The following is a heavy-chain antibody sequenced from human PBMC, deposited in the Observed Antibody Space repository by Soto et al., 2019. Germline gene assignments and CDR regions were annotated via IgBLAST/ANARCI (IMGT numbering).Heavy chain of an antibody. CDR3: ASGGYCSSTSCSGGYYYYGMDV. V-gene: IGHV5-10-1*01. Sequence: PGESLKISCKGSGYSFTSYWISWVRQMPGKGLEWMGRIDPSDSYTNYSPSFQGHVTISADKSISTAYLQWSSLKASDTAMYYCASGGYCSSTSCSGGYYYYGMDVWGQGTTVTVSS. CDR1: GYSFTSYW. J-gene: IGHJ6*02. D-gene: IGHD2-2*01. CDR2: IDPSDSYT.